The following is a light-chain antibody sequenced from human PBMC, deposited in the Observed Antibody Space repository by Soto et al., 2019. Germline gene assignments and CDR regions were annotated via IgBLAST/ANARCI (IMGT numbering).Light chain of an antibody. CDR2: GAS. CDR1: QGISNY. J-gene: IGKJ4*01. CDR3: EQLNAYPHS. Sequence: DIQLTQSPSFLSASVGDRVTITCRASQGISNYLAWYLQKPGKAPKLLISGASTLQSGVPSRFSGSGSGTEFTLTVSSLQPEDFATYYCEQLNAYPHSFGGGTKVDI. V-gene: IGKV1-9*01.